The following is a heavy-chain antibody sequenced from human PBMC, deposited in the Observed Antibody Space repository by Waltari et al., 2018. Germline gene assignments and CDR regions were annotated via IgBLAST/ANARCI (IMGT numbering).Heavy chain of an antibody. J-gene: IGHJ3*02. CDR1: GFTFSSYA. CDR3: AKLLELLDAFDI. Sequence: EVQLLESGGGLVQPGGSLILSWSAFGFTFSSYAIHWVRQAPGKGLEWVSAISGSGGSTYYADSVKGRFTISRDNSKNTLYLQMNSLRAEDTAVYYCAKLLELLDAFDIWGQGTMVTVSS. D-gene: IGHD1-7*01. CDR2: ISGSGGST. V-gene: IGHV3-23*01.